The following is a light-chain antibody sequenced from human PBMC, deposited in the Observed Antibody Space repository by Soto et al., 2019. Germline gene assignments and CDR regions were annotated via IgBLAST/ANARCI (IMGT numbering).Light chain of an antibody. CDR2: NVS. J-gene: IGLJ1*01. CDR1: SSDVGGYNS. CDR3: SSYTSSSTYV. Sequence: QSVLTQPASVSGSPGQSITISCTGTSSDVGGYNSVSWYQQHPGKAPKLMIYNVSNRPPGISDRFSGSRSGNTASLTISGLQAEDEADYYCSSYTSSSTYVFGTGTKVTVL. V-gene: IGLV2-14*03.